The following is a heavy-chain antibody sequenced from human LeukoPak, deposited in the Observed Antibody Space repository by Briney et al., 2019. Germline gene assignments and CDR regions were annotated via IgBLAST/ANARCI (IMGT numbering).Heavy chain of an antibody. D-gene: IGHD3-22*01. CDR2: INSNSGGT. Sequence: GASVKVSCKVSGYTLTEISMHWVRQAPGQGLEWMGRINSNSGGTGFAEKFRGRVTMTRDTSISTAYMELSRLTSDDTAVYYCARAGGTYYYESSGYYYQNWFESWGQGTLVTVSS. V-gene: IGHV1-2*06. CDR3: ARAGGTYYYESSGYYYQNWFES. J-gene: IGHJ5*01. CDR1: GYTLTEIS.